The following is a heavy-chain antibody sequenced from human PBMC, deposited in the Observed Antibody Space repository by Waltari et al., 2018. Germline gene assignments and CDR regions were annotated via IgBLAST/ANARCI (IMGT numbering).Heavy chain of an antibody. J-gene: IGHJ4*02. CDR1: GYSISSGYY. CDR2: IYHSGST. D-gene: IGHD1-26*01. V-gene: IGHV4-38-2*01. CDR3: AWGPGSYLQPAFDY. Sequence: QVQLQESGPGLVKPSETLSLTCAVSGYSISSGYYWGWLRQPPGKWREWIGSIYHSGSTHENPSLKRRATRSVDTSKNQFSLKLSSVTAADTAVYYCAWGPGSYLQPAFDYWGQGTLVTVSS.